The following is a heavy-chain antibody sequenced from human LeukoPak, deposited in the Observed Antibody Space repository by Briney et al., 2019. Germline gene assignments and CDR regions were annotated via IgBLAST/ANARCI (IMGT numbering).Heavy chain of an antibody. CDR2: IYSSRST. CDR3: ARGRLTWDHCWFDP. J-gene: IGHJ5*02. D-gene: IGHD1-26*01. CDR1: GGSISTGTYY. Sequence: SETLSLTCTVTGGSISTGTYYWSWIRQPAGKGLEWIGRIYSSRSTNYNPSLKSRVTISIDTSKNQFSLNLSSVTAADTAVYYCARGRLTWDHCWFDPRGQGALVTVSS. V-gene: IGHV4-61*02.